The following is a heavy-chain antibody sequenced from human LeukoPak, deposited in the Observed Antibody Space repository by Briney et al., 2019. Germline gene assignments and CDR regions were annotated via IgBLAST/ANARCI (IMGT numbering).Heavy chain of an antibody. J-gene: IGHJ4*02. D-gene: IGHD4-17*01. V-gene: IGHV3-74*01. CDR3: ARDFAGDRDY. CDR2: INPNGITT. Sequence: GGSLRLSCAASGFIFRNYWMHWVRQAPGKGLVWVARINPNGITTAYTDSVKGRFTISRDNAKNTLYLQMNSLRAEDTAVYYCARDFAGDRDYWGQGTLVTVSS. CDR1: GFIFRNYW.